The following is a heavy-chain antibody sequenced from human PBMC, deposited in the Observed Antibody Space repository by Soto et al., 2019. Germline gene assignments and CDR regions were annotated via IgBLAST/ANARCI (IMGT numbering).Heavy chain of an antibody. CDR3: ARFNWYFDL. V-gene: IGHV4-59*08. J-gene: IGHJ2*01. CDR1: GGPISSYY. CDR2: IYYSGST. Sequence: LTCTVSGGPISSYYWSWIRQPPGKGLEWIGYIYYSGSTNYNPSLKSRVTISVDTSKNQFSLKLSSVTAADTAVYYCARFNWYFDLWGRGTLVTVSS.